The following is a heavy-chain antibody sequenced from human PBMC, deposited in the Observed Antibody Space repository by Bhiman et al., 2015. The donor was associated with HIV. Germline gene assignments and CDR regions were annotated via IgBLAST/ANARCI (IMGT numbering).Heavy chain of an antibody. Sequence: EVQLLESGGGLVQPGGSLRLSCAASGFTFSNYAMSWVRQAPGKGLEWVSTISGSGGSTYYADSVKGRFTISRDNSKNTLYLQMNSLRAEDTAVYYCARDLQIAIAVAGSFDYWGQGTLVTVSS. J-gene: IGHJ4*02. CDR2: ISGSGGST. D-gene: IGHD6-19*01. CDR3: ARDLQIAIAVAGSFDY. V-gene: IGHV3-23*01. CDR1: GFTFSNYA.